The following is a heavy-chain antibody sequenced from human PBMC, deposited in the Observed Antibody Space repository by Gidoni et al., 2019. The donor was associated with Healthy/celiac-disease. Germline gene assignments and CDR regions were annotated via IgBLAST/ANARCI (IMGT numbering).Heavy chain of an antibody. CDR2: IHPGDSDT. Sequence: EVQLVQSGAEVKNPGEPLKISCKCSGYSFTIYWIGWVRQMPGKGLEWMGIIHPGDSDTRYSQSFQGQVTISADKSISTAYLQWSSLKASDTAVYYCARSVGYCGGECYAEYDPWGQGTLVTVSS. J-gene: IGHJ5*02. CDR1: GYSFTIYW. D-gene: IGHD2-21*01. CDR3: ARSVGYCGGECYAEYDP. V-gene: IGHV5-51*01.